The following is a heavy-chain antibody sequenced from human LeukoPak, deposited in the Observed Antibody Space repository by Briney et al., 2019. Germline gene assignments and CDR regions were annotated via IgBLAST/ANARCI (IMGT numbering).Heavy chain of an antibody. V-gene: IGHV3-21*01. CDR3: ARGGVTATGY. CDR1: GFTFSSYS. Sequence: GGSLRLSCAASGFTFSSYSMNWVRQAPGKGLEWISSISSSSSYIYYADSVKGRFTISRDNAKNSLYLQMNSLRAEDTAVYYCARGGVTATGYWGQGTLVTVSS. CDR2: ISSSSSYI. J-gene: IGHJ4*02. D-gene: IGHD5-18*01.